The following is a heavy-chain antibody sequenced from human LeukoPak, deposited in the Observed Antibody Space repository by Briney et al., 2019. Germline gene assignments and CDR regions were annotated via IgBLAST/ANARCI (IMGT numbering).Heavy chain of an antibody. Sequence: SETLSLTCSVSGGSISSSTYYWGWIRQPPGKGLEWIGSIYYSGSTYYNPSLKSRVTISVDTSKNQFSLKLHSVTAADTAVYYCARHDYGDYSSFDYWGQGTLVTVSS. CDR1: GGSISSSTYY. CDR2: IYYSGST. D-gene: IGHD4-17*01. J-gene: IGHJ4*02. CDR3: ARHDYGDYSSFDY. V-gene: IGHV4-39*01.